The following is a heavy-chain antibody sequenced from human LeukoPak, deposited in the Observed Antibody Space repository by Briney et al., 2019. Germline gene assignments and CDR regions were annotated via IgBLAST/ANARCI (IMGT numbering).Heavy chain of an antibody. CDR1: GGTFSSYA. CDR2: IIPIFGTA. D-gene: IGHD3-3*01. CDR3: ARSRYYDFWSGYGGYYYYYMDV. V-gene: IGHV1-69*05. Sequence: GSSVKVSCKASGGTFSSYAISWVRQAPGQGLEWMGGIIPIFGTANYAQKFQGRVTITTDESTSTAYMAMSSLRSEDTAVYYCARSRYYDFWSGYGGYYYYYMDVWGKGTTVTVSS. J-gene: IGHJ6*03.